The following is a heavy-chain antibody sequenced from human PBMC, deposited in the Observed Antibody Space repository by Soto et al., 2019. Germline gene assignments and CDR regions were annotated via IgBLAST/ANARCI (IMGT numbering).Heavy chain of an antibody. D-gene: IGHD2-15*01. Sequence: QVQLQESGPGLVKPSQTLSLTCNVSVGAITNDGYYWSWIRQHPGKALEWIGNIHYSGVTYYNPTLTSRAAISVDISKHQFSLKLDSVTAADTAVYYCARLDLCYDYWGQGVLVTVSS. CDR1: VGAITNDGYY. CDR2: IHYSGVT. CDR3: ARLDLCYDY. J-gene: IGHJ4*02. V-gene: IGHV4-31*03.